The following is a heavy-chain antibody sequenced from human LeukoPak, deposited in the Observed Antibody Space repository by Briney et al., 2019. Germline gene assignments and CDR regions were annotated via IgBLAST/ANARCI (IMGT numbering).Heavy chain of an antibody. CDR3: AAVEMATIMFSDAFDI. CDR1: GGSFSGYY. Sequence: SETLSLTCAVYGGSFSGYYWSWIRQPPGKGLEWIGEINHSGSTNYNPSLKSRVTISVDTSKNQFSLKLSSVTAADTAVYYCAAVEMATIMFSDAFDIWGQGTMVTVSS. CDR2: INHSGST. D-gene: IGHD5-24*01. J-gene: IGHJ3*02. V-gene: IGHV4-34*01.